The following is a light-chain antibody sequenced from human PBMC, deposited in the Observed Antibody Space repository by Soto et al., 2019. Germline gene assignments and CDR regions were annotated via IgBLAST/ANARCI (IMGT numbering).Light chain of an antibody. Sequence: EIVLTQSPGTLSLSPGERATLSCRASQSVRSSYLAWYQQKPGQAPRLLISGASSRATGIPDRFSGSGSGTEFTLTISRLEPEDFAVYYCQQYGSSPYTFGQGTKLEIK. CDR1: QSVRSSY. CDR3: QQYGSSPYT. J-gene: IGKJ2*01. CDR2: GAS. V-gene: IGKV3-20*01.